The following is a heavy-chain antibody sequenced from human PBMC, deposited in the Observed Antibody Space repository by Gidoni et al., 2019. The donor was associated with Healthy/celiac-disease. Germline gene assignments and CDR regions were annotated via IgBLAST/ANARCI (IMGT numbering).Heavy chain of an antibody. D-gene: IGHD2-2*01. CDR2: IYYSGST. J-gene: IGHJ6*02. Sequence: QLQLQESGPGLVKPSETLSLTCTVSGGSISSSSYYWGWIRQPPGKGLEWIGSIYYSGSTYYNPSLKSRVTISVDTSKNQFSLKLSSVTAADTAVYYCARDYRLVPAAMIYYYYGMDVWGQGTTVTVSS. CDR1: GGSISSSSYY. V-gene: IGHV4-39*07. CDR3: ARDYRLVPAAMIYYYYGMDV.